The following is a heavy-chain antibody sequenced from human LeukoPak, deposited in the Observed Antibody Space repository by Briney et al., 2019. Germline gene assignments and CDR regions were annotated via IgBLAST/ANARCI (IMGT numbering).Heavy chain of an antibody. CDR2: INTSGST. D-gene: IGHD6-13*01. J-gene: IGHJ4*02. Sequence: SETLSLTCTVSGGSISSYYWSWIRQPAGKGLEWIGRINTSGSTNYNPSLNSRVTISLETSKNQFSLNLSSVTAADTAVYYCARDRPGGSSLDYWGQGILVTVSS. CDR3: ARDRPGGSSLDY. CDR1: GGSISSYY. V-gene: IGHV4-4*07.